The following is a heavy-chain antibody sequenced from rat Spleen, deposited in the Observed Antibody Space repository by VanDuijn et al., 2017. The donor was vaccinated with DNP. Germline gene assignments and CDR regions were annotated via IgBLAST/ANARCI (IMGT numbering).Heavy chain of an antibody. CDR3: TTGGNNPFPY. J-gene: IGHJ3*01. V-gene: IGHV5-20*01. D-gene: IGHD1-10*01. CDR1: GFTFSDYY. Sequence: EVQLVESGGDLVQPGRSLKLFCAASGFTFSDYYMAWFRQAPTKGLEWVAYIRYDGGGTKYGDSVRGRFTISRDNAKNTLYLQMDSLRSEDTATYYCTTGGNNPFPYWGQGTLVTVSS. CDR2: IRYDGGGT.